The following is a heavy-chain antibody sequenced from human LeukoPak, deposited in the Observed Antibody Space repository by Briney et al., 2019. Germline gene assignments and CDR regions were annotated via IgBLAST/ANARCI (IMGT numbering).Heavy chain of an antibody. CDR2: IYSGGSI. Sequence: GGSLRLSCAASGFTVSNKYMSWVRQAPGKGLEWVSVIYSGGSIYYADSVKGRFTISRDNSKNTLSLQMNSLRVEDTAVYYCAKSEGDSSGWFPEAFDIWGQGTMVTVSS. CDR1: GFTVSNKY. CDR3: AKSEGDSSGWFPEAFDI. V-gene: IGHV3-66*01. J-gene: IGHJ3*02. D-gene: IGHD6-19*01.